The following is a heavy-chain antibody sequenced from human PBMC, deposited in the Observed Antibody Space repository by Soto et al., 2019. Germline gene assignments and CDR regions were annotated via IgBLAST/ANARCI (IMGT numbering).Heavy chain of an antibody. J-gene: IGHJ5*02. V-gene: IGHV4-30-2*01. CDR3: ARSKGGRDWFDP. CDR2: IYHSGST. D-gene: IGHD3-10*01. Sequence: PSETLSLTCAVSGGSISSGGYSWSWIRQPPGKGLEWIGYIYHSGSTYYYPSLKSRVTISVDRSKNQFSLKLSSVTAADAAVYYCARSKGGRDWFDPWGQGTLVTVSS. CDR1: GGSISSGGYS.